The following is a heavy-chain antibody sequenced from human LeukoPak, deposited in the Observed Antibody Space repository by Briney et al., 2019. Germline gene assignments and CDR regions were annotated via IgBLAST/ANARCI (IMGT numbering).Heavy chain of an antibody. CDR2: LSAYNGHT. Sequence: ASVKVSSKASGHTFTIYGISWVRQAPGQGLEWMGWLSAYNGHTNYAQKLQGRVTMTTDTSTSTAYMELRSLRSDDTAVYYCARDNGALGDYFDYWGQGTLVTVSS. CDR3: ARDNGALGDYFDY. D-gene: IGHD3-16*01. J-gene: IGHJ4*02. V-gene: IGHV1-18*01. CDR1: GHTFTIYG.